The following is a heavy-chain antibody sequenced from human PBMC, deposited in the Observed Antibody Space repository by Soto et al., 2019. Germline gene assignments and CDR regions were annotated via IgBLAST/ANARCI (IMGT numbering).Heavy chain of an antibody. CDR3: AGRSGSSDY. Sequence: PGGSLRLSCAASGFTFSSYGMHWVRQAPGKGLEWVAVIWYDGSNKYYADSVKGRFTISRDNSKNTLYLQMDSLRAEDTAVYYCAGRSGSSDYWGQGTLVTVSS. J-gene: IGHJ4*02. CDR1: GFTFSSYG. V-gene: IGHV3-30*02. CDR2: IWYDGSNK. D-gene: IGHD3-10*01.